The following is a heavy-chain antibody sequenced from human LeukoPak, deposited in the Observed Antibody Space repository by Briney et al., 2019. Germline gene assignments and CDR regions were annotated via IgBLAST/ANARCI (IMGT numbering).Heavy chain of an antibody. V-gene: IGHV4-38-2*01. Sequence: SETLSLTCAVSGSSLSSDYYWGWVRRPPGKGLEWVGSIYHDETTYYNPSLKSRVTISLVTSKKQFSLMLASVTAADTAIYYCANADTEDFFDSWGQGVLVTVSS. D-gene: IGHD2-8*01. CDR1: GSSLSSDYY. J-gene: IGHJ4*02. CDR3: ANADTEDFFDS. CDR2: IYHDETT.